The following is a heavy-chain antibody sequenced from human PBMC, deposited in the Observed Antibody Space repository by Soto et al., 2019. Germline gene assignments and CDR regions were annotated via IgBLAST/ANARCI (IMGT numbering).Heavy chain of an antibody. D-gene: IGHD4-17*01. CDR1: GFTFSSYA. CDR3: ANQPTVYGDYPDAFDI. V-gene: IGHV3-23*01. CDR2: ISGSGGST. J-gene: IGHJ3*02. Sequence: PGGSLRLSCAASGFTFSSYAMSWVRQAPGKGLEWVSAISGSGGSTYYADSVKGRFTISRDNSKNTLYLQMNSLRAEDTAVYYCANQPTVYGDYPDAFDIWGQGTKVTVSS.